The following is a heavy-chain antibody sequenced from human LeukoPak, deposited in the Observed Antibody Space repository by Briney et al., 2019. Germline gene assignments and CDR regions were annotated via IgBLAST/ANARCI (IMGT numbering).Heavy chain of an antibody. V-gene: IGHV4-39*01. Sequence: SETLSLTCTVSGDSISSGSYYWAWIRQPPGKGLEWIGSIYYSGTTYYNPSLKSRVTISVDTSKNQFSLKLSSVTAADTAVYYCARPSSGWSGFDYWGQGTLVTVSS. CDR2: IYYSGTT. D-gene: IGHD6-19*01. J-gene: IGHJ4*02. CDR3: ARPSSGWSGFDY. CDR1: GDSISSGSYY.